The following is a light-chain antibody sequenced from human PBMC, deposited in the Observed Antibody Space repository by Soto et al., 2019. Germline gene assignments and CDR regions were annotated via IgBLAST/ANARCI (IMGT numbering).Light chain of an antibody. CDR2: EVS. J-gene: IGLJ1*01. CDR1: SSDVGGYNY. V-gene: IGLV2-8*01. Sequence: QSALTQPPYASGSPGQSVTISCTGTSSDVGGYNYVSWYQQHPGKAPKLMIYEVSKRPSGVPDRFSGSKSDNTASLTVSGLQAEDEADYYCSSYAGSNNLRVFGSGTKVTVL. CDR3: SSYAGSNNLRV.